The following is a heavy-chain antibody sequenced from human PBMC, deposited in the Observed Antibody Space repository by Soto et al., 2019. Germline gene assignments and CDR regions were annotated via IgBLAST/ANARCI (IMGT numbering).Heavy chain of an antibody. V-gene: IGHV1-3*01. CDR3: ERDTEDGTFDC. J-gene: IGHJ4*02. CDR1: GYTFSSYA. CDR2: INAGYGNT. Sequence: QVHLVQSGAEVRKPGASVKVSCKASGYTFSSYAMHWVRQAPGQRLEWMGWINAGYGNTKSSQKFQDRVTISRDTYARTDNMERTRLRSEDTAEYYGERDTEDGTFDCWGQGTPVTVSS. D-gene: IGHD1-1*01.